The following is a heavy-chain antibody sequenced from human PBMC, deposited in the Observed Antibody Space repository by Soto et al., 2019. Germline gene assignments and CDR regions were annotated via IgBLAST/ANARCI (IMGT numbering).Heavy chain of an antibody. Sequence: SETLSLTCAVYGGSFSGYYWSWIRQPPGKGLEWIGEINHSGSTNYNPSLKSRVTISVDTSKNQFSLKLSSVTAADTAVYYCASTSYITKYYFDYWGQGTLVTVSS. V-gene: IGHV4-34*01. CDR1: GGSFSGYY. CDR3: ASTSYITKYYFDY. CDR2: INHSGST. J-gene: IGHJ4*02. D-gene: IGHD2-2*01.